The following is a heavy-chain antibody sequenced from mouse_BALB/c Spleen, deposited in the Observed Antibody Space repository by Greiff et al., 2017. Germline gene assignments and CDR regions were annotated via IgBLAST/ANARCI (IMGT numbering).Heavy chain of an antibody. V-gene: IGHV1-7*01. CDR1: GYTFTSYW. D-gene: IGHD2-4*01. CDR2: INPSTGYT. Sequence: QVQLQQSGAELAKPGASVKMSCKASGYTFTSYWMHWVKQRPGQGLEWIGYINPSTGYTEYNQKFKDKATLTADKSSSTAYMQLSSLTSEDSAVYYCARGDYDGGYYFDYWGQGTTLTVSS. J-gene: IGHJ2*01. CDR3: ARGDYDGGYYFDY.